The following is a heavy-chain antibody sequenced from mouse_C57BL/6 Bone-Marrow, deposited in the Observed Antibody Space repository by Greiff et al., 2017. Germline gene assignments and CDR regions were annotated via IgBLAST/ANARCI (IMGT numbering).Heavy chain of an antibody. CDR1: GYTFTSYW. J-gene: IGHJ2*01. CDR2: IDPSDSYT. V-gene: IGHV1-59*01. D-gene: IGHD3-2*02. CDR3: AREGLDSSGYPYYFDY. Sequence: QVQLQQPGADLVRPGTSVKLSCKASGYTFTSYWMHWVTQRPGQGLEWIGVIDPSDSYTNYNQKFKGKATLTVDTSSSTAYMQLSSLTSEDSAVYYCAREGLDSSGYPYYFDYWGQGTTLTVSS.